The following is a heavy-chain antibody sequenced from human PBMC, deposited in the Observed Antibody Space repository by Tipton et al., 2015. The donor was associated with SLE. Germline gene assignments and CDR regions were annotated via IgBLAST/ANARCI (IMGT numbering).Heavy chain of an antibody. Sequence: GLVKPSETLSLTCTVSGYSISSDYYWGWIRQPPGKGLEWIGSVYHSGSTYYNPSLKSRVTISVDTPKNQFSLKLNSVTAADTAVYYCARVIRDAFEIWGQGTMVTVSS. CDR2: VYHSGST. CDR3: ARVIRDAFEI. J-gene: IGHJ3*02. CDR1: GYSISSDYY. V-gene: IGHV4-38-2*02.